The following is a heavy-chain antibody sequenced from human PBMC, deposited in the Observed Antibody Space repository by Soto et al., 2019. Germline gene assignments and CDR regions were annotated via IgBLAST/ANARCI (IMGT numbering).Heavy chain of an antibody. CDR2: ISGRGGNT. CDR1: GFTFSIFA. J-gene: IGHJ3*02. Sequence: EVQLLESGGGLVQPGGSLRLSCAASGFTFSIFAMSWVRQAPGKGLEWVSTISGRGGNTYYADSVKGRFTISRDNSKNTLNLKMNGLRGEDTAVYYCAKDRGTGDYGVNAVDIWGQGTMVTVSS. D-gene: IGHD7-27*01. V-gene: IGHV3-23*01. CDR3: AKDRGTGDYGVNAVDI.